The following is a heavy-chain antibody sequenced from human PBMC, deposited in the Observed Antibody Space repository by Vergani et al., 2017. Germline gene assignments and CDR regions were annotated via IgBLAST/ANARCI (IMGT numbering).Heavy chain of an antibody. CDR3: ARGGSGDGYIFDY. Sequence: QVQLQESGPGLVKPSGTLSLTCAISGGSISSSNWWSWVRQPPGKGLEWIGEIYHSGSTNYKPSLKSRVIRSVDKSKNQFSLKLSSVTAADTAVYYCARGGSGDGYIFDYWGQGTLVTVSS. V-gene: IGHV4-4*02. CDR1: GGSISSSNW. D-gene: IGHD5-24*01. CDR2: IYHSGST. J-gene: IGHJ4*02.